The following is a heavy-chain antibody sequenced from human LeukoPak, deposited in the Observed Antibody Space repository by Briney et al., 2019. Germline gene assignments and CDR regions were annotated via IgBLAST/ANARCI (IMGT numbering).Heavy chain of an antibody. CDR1: GFTFGSYS. D-gene: IGHD4-23*01. CDR2: ISSVSNAI. CDR3: AKWVGTLGSLDF. V-gene: IGHV3-48*04. J-gene: IGHJ4*02. Sequence: AGGSLRLSCAASGFTFGSYSMNWVRQAPGKGLEWLSYISSVSNAIYYADSVKGRFTISRDNGKNSLYLQLNSLRAEDTAVYYCAKWVGTLGSLDFWGQGMLVTVSS.